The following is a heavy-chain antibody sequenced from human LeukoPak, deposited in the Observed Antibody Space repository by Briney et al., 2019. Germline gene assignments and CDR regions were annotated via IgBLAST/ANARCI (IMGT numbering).Heavy chain of an antibody. Sequence: SETLSLTCAVSGYSISSGYYWGWIRQPPGKGLEWIGSIYHSGSTYYNPSLKSRVTISVDTSKNQFSLKLSSVTAADTAVYYCARDHDYGDYYEYWGQGTLVTVSS. CDR3: ARDHDYGDYYEY. CDR1: GYSISSGYY. CDR2: IYHSGST. V-gene: IGHV4-38-2*02. D-gene: IGHD4-17*01. J-gene: IGHJ4*02.